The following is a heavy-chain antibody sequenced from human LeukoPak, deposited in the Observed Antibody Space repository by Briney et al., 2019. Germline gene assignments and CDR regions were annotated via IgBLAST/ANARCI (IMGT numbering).Heavy chain of an antibody. CDR3: ARGSIVGATFDYFDY. Sequence: ASVKVSCKASGYTFIGYYIHWVRQAPGQGLEWMGWINPNSGGTNYAQKFQGRVTMTRDTSISTAYMDLSRLRYDYTAVYYCARGSIVGATFDYFDYWGQGTLVTVSS. D-gene: IGHD1-26*01. CDR1: GYTFIGYY. CDR2: INPNSGGT. J-gene: IGHJ4*02. V-gene: IGHV1-2*02.